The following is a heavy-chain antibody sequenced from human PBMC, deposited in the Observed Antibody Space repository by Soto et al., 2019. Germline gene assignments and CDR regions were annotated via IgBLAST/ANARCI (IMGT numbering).Heavy chain of an antibody. D-gene: IGHD1-7*01. CDR3: ARGGGFPRTGTNAGYTGNWFDP. J-gene: IGHJ5*02. V-gene: IGHV4-34*01. CDR1: GGSFSGYY. CDR2: INHSGST. Sequence: SETLSLTCAVYGGSFSGYYWSWIRQPPGKGLEWIGEINHSGSTNYNPSLKSRVTISVDTSKNQFSLKLSSVTAADTAVYYRARGGGFPRTGTNAGYTGNWFDPWGQGTLVTVS.